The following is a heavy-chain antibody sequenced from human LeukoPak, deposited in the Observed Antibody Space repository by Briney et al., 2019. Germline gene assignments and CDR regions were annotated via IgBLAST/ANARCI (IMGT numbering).Heavy chain of an antibody. CDR1: VFTFDYEA. D-gene: IGHD3-9*01. Sequence: PGGALRLSCGAYVFTFDYEAREWVRRARGWVLGWDSGISWNSGSIGYADSVKGRFTISRDNAKNSLYLQMNSLRAEDTALYYCAKGESCTHLTGYYDYWGQGTLVTVSS. CDR2: ISWNSGSI. CDR3: AKGESCTHLTGYYDY. J-gene: IGHJ4*02. V-gene: IGHV3-9*01.